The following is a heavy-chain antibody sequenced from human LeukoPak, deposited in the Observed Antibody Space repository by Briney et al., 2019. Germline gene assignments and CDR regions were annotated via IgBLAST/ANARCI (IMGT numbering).Heavy chain of an antibody. D-gene: IGHD4-17*01. V-gene: IGHV1-2*02. CDR1: GYTFTGYY. CDR2: INPNSGGT. J-gene: IGHJ4*02. CDR3: ARARATVTQFDY. Sequence: ASVKVSCKASGYTFTGYYMHWVRQAPGQGLEWMGWINPNSGGTNCAQKFQGRVTMTTDTSTSTAYMELRSLRSDDTAVYYCARARATVTQFDYWGQGTLVTVSS.